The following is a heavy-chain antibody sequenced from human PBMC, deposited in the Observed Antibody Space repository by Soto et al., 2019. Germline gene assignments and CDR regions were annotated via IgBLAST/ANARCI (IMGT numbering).Heavy chain of an antibody. CDR1: GGSISSYY. CDR3: ARELPAHHPVLRYGMDV. CDR2: TYYSGTT. D-gene: IGHD2-2*01. Sequence: SETLSLTCTVSGGSISSYYWSWIRQPPGKGLEWIGYTYYSGTTNYKPALNSRVTVSIDTIKNQFSRKMSSVTAADTAVNYCARELPAHHPVLRYGMDVWGQGTTVTVSS. J-gene: IGHJ6*02. V-gene: IGHV4-59*01.